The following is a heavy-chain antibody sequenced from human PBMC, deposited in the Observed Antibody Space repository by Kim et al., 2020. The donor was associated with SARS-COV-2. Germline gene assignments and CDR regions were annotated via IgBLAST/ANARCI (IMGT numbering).Heavy chain of an antibody. J-gene: IGHJ6*02. D-gene: IGHD3-3*01. Sequence: SETLSLTCTVSGGSISSYYWSWIRQPAGKGLEWIGRIYTSGSTNYNPSLKSRVTMSVDTSKNQFSLKLSSVTAADTAVYYCARDGQYYDFWSGSYIGDNPRQNYYYYGMDVWGQGTTVTVSS. CDR1: GGSISSYY. V-gene: IGHV4-4*07. CDR2: IYTSGST. CDR3: ARDGQYYDFWSGSYIGDNPRQNYYYYGMDV.